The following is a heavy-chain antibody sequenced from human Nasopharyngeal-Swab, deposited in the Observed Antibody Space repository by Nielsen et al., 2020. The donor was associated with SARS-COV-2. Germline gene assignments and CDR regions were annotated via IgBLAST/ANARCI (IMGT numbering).Heavy chain of an antibody. D-gene: IGHD3-10*01. V-gene: IGHV4-39*07. CDR1: GGSISSSSYY. J-gene: IGHJ6*02. Sequence: GSLRLSCTVSGGSISSSSYYWGWIRQPPGKGLEWIGSIYYSGSTNYNPSLKSRVTISVDTSKNQFSLKLSSVTAADTAVYYCARDTGYYYGSGSYSQYDYYGMDVWGQGTTVTVSS. CDR2: IYYSGST. CDR3: ARDTGYYYGSGSYSQYDYYGMDV.